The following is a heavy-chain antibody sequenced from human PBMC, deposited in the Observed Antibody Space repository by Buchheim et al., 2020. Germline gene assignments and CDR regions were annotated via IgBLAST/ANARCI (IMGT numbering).Heavy chain of an antibody. Sequence: EVQLLESGGGLVQPGGSLRLSCAASGFTFSSYAMSWVRQAPGKGLEWVSAISGSGGSTYYADSVKGRFTISRDNSKNTLYLQMNSLRAEDTAVYYCAKDFILQDHDYGDYGYYYYGMDVWGQGTT. V-gene: IGHV3-23*01. J-gene: IGHJ6*02. CDR1: GFTFSSYA. CDR2: ISGSGGST. D-gene: IGHD4-17*01. CDR3: AKDFILQDHDYGDYGYYYYGMDV.